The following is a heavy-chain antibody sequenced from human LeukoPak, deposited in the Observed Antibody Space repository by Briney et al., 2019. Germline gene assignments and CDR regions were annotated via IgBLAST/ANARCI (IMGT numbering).Heavy chain of an antibody. CDR3: ARDLYRHYDPVWGSYRYKRMDV. D-gene: IGHD3-16*02. J-gene: IGHJ6*02. V-gene: IGHV3-30*04. Sequence: GGSLRLSCAASVVTFSSYAMYCVREAPGKGLEWGVVISYDGSNKYYADSVKGRFTISRDNSKNTLYLHMNSLKPEDTAVYYCARDLYRHYDPVWGSYRYKRMDVWGQGTTVTVS. CDR2: ISYDGSNK. CDR1: VVTFSSYA.